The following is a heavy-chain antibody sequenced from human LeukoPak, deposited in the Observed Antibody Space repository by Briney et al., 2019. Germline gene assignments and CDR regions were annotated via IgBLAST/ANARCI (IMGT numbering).Heavy chain of an antibody. V-gene: IGHV3-30*03. CDR1: GFTFSSSG. CDR3: ARDRQYFFESRAFDY. CDR2: ISYDGTKK. D-gene: IGHD3-22*01. Sequence: PGGSLRLSCAASGFTFSSSGMHWVRQAPGKGLEWVAVISYDGTKKHYVDSVKGRFTISRDNFKNTLYLQMNSLRPEDTAAYYCARDRQYFFESRAFDYWGQGTLVTVSS. J-gene: IGHJ4*02.